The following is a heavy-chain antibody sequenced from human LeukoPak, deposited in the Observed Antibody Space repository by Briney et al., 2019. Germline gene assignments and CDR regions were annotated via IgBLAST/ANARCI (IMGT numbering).Heavy chain of an antibody. V-gene: IGHV3-11*06. CDR3: AREGNWNDQDY. CDR1: GFTFSDYY. Sequence: PGGSLRLSCEASGFTFSDYYMSWIRQAPGKGLEWVSYISSSSSYTNYADSVKGRFTISRDNAKNSLYLQMNSLRAEDTAVYYCAREGNWNDQDYWGQGTLVTVSS. CDR2: ISSSSSYT. J-gene: IGHJ4*02. D-gene: IGHD1-20*01.